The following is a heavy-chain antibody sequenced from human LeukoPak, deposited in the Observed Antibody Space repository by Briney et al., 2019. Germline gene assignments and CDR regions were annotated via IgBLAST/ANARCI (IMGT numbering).Heavy chain of an antibody. CDR1: GYTFINYY. D-gene: IGHD1-26*01. CDR3: AKGGSPISGSYGWFDP. V-gene: IGHV1-46*01. Sequence: GASVKVSCKASGYTFINYYMHWVRQAAPGQGLEWMGIVNPSGGGTSSAQKFQGRVTMTRDMSTSTVYMELSSLRSEDTAVYYCAKGGSPISGSYGWFDPWGQGTLVTVSS. CDR2: VNPSGGGT. J-gene: IGHJ5*02.